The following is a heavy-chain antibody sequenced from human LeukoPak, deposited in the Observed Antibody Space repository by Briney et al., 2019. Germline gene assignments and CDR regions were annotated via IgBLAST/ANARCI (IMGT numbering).Heavy chain of an antibody. Sequence: ASVTVSCKASGYTFTGYYMHWVRQAPGQGLEWMGWINPNSGATNYAQKFQGRVTITRDTSINTAYMELSRLRADDTAVYYCPRDQVVVAATDFFDYWGQGTLVTVSS. D-gene: IGHD2-15*01. CDR3: PRDQVVVAATDFFDY. CDR1: GYTFTGYY. CDR2: INPNSGAT. V-gene: IGHV1-2*02. J-gene: IGHJ4*02.